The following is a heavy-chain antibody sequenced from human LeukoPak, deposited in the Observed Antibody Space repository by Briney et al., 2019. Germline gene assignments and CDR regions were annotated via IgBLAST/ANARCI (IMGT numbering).Heavy chain of an antibody. CDR2: ISAYNGNT. Sequence: ASVKVSCKASGYTFTSYGISWVRQAPGQGLEWMGWISAYNGNTNYAQKLQGGVTMTTDTSTSTAYMELRSLRSDDTAVYYCARESGAGGSYYFDYWGQGTLVTVSS. CDR1: GYTFTSYG. D-gene: IGHD1-26*01. J-gene: IGHJ4*02. V-gene: IGHV1-18*01. CDR3: ARESGAGGSYYFDY.